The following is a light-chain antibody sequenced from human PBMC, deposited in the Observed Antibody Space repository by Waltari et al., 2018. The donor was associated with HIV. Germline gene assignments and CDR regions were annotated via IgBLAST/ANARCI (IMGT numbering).Light chain of an antibody. CDR3: QSYDISLSGSWV. CDR1: WSNLGTGSD. Sequence: QSVLTQPPSVSGAPGQRVTISCIGRWSNLGTGSDVQWYQQFPGKSPKLLMFANNNRPSGVPDRFSGSKSGISASLAITGLQAEDEAHYYCQSYDISLSGSWVFGGGTKLTVL. J-gene: IGLJ3*02. CDR2: ANN. V-gene: IGLV1-40*01.